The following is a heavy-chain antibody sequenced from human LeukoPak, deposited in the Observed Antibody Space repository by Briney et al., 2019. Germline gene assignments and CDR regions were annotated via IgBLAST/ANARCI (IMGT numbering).Heavy chain of an antibody. D-gene: IGHD3-22*01. CDR3: ASGQINYYDSSGPRSYYYYGMDV. J-gene: IGHJ6*02. CDR1: GGTFSSYA. Sequence: SVKVSCKASGGTFSSYAISWVRQAPGQGLEWMGRIIPIFGIANYAQKFQGRVTVTADKSTSTAYMELSSLRSEDTAVYYCASGQINYYDSSGPRSYYYYGMDVWGQGTTVTVSS. V-gene: IGHV1-69*04. CDR2: IIPIFGIA.